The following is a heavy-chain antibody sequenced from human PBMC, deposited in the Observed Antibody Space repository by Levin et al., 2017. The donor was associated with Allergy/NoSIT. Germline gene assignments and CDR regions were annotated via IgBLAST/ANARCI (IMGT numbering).Heavy chain of an antibody. D-gene: IGHD3-3*01. Sequence: GGSLRLSCAASGFTFSSYAMSWVRQAPGKGLEWVSAISGSGGSTYYADSVKGRFTISRDNSKNTLYLQMNSLRAEDTAVYYCAKVRRFLEWFYCDYWGQGTLVTVSS. V-gene: IGHV3-23*01. CDR1: GFTFSSYA. CDR2: ISGSGGST. J-gene: IGHJ4*02. CDR3: AKVRRFLEWFYCDY.